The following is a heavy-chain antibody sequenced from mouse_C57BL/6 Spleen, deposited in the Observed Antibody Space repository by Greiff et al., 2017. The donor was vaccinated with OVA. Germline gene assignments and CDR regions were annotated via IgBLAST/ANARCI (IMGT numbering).Heavy chain of an antibody. Sequence: EVKLMESGGGLVKPGGSLKLSCAASGFTFSDYGMHWVRQAPEKGLEWVAYISSGSSTIYYADTVKGRFTLSRDKAKNTLFLQMTSLRSEDTAMYYCARPYYYGSSWAMDYWGQGTSVTVSS. V-gene: IGHV5-17*01. J-gene: IGHJ4*01. CDR3: ARPYYYGSSWAMDY. CDR1: GFTFSDYG. CDR2: ISSGSSTI. D-gene: IGHD1-1*01.